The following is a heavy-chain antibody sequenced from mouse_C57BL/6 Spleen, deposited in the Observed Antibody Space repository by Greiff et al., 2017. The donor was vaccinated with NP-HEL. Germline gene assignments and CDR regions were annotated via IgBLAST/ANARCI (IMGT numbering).Heavy chain of an antibody. CDR2: IDPETGGT. Sequence: QVQLKQSGAELVRPGASVTLSCKASGYTFTDYEMHWVKQTPVHGLEWIGAIDPETGGTAYNQKFKGKAILTADKSSSTAYMELRSLTSEDSAVYYCTFSAGSSLYYFDYWGQGTTLTVSS. V-gene: IGHV1-15*01. J-gene: IGHJ2*01. D-gene: IGHD1-1*01. CDR1: GYTFTDYE. CDR3: TFSAGSSLYYFDY.